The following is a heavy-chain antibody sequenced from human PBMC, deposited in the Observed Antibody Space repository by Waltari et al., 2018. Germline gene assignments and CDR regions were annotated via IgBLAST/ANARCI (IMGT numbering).Heavy chain of an antibody. CDR1: GFTFSSYS. Sequence: EVQLVESGGGLVQPGGSLRLSCAASGFTFSSYSMNWVRQAPGKGLEWVSYISSSSSTIYYADSVKGRFTISRDNAKNSLYLQMNSLRDEDTAVYYCARDRSPEYSSSWYEPLNYWGQGTLVTVSS. V-gene: IGHV3-48*02. J-gene: IGHJ4*02. CDR3: ARDRSPEYSSSWYEPLNY. CDR2: ISSSSSTI. D-gene: IGHD6-13*01.